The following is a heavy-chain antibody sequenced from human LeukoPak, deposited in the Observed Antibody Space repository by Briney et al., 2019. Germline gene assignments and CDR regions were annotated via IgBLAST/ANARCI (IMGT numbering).Heavy chain of an antibody. D-gene: IGHD1-14*01. CDR3: AREKPGAFDY. CDR1: GGTFSSYA. J-gene: IGHJ4*02. V-gene: IGHV1-69*06. CDR2: IIPIFGTA. Sequence: GASVNVSCTASGGTFSSYAISWMRHAHGQGLEWMGGIIPIFGTANYAQKFHGRVTITADKSTSTAYMELSSLRSEDTAVYYCAREKPGAFDYWGQGTLVTVSS.